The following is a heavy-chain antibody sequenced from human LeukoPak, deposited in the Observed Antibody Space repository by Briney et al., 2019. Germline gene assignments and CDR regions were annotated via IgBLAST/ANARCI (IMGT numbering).Heavy chain of an antibody. Sequence: ASVKVSCKASGYTFTSYDINWVRQATGQGLEWMGWMNPNSGNTGYAQKFQGRVTITRNTSISTAYMELSSLRSEDTAVYYCATDHPMYGSGIHYWGQGTLVTVSS. D-gene: IGHD3-10*01. CDR2: MNPNSGNT. CDR1: GYTFTSYD. CDR3: ATDHPMYGSGIHY. V-gene: IGHV1-8*03. J-gene: IGHJ4*02.